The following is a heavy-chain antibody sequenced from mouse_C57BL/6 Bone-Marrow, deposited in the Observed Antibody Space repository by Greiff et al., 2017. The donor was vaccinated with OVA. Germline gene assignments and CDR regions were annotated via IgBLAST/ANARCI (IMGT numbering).Heavy chain of an antibody. CDR1: GYTFTSYW. CDR3: AREGTTVVGWYFDV. CDR2: INPSNGGT. J-gene: IGHJ1*03. Sequence: QVQLQQPGTELVKPGASVKLSCKASGYTFTSYWMHWVKQRPGQGLEWIGNINPSNGGTNYNEKFKSKATLTVDKSSSTAYMQLSSLTSEDSAVYDCAREGTTVVGWYFDVWGTGTTVTVSS. V-gene: IGHV1-53*01. D-gene: IGHD1-1*01.